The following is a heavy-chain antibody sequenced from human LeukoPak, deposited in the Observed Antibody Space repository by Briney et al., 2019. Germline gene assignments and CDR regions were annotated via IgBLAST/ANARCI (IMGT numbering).Heavy chain of an antibody. CDR3: ARGPFGGNSGIDY. CDR1: GFSVSSNY. V-gene: IGHV3-66*01. J-gene: IGHJ4*02. D-gene: IGHD4-23*01. Sequence: GGSLRLSCAASGFSVSSNYMSWVRQAPGKGPEWVSVICSGTSTYYADSVKGRFTISRDNSKNTLYLQMNSLRAEDTAVYYCARGPFGGNSGIDYWGQGTLVTVSS. CDR2: ICSGTST.